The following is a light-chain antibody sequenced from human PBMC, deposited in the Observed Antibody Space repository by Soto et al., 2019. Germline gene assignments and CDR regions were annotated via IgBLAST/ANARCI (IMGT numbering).Light chain of an antibody. CDR3: QQYGSSPWP. Sequence: EIVLTQSPGTLSLSPGERATLSCRASQTVSSSYLAWYQQKFGQAPRLLIYSASNRATGIPDRFSGSGSGADFTLTISRLEPEDFAMYYCQQYGSSPWPFGQGTKVDIX. V-gene: IGKV3-20*01. CDR1: QTVSSSY. CDR2: SAS. J-gene: IGKJ1*01.